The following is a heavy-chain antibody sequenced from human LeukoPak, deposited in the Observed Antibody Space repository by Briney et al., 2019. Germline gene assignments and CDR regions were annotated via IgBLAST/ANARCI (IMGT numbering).Heavy chain of an antibody. CDR2: ISGSGGST. D-gene: IGHD3-3*01. CDR1: EFTFSSYA. V-gene: IGHV3-23*01. J-gene: IGHJ5*02. Sequence: GGSLRLSCAASEFTFSSYAMSWVRQASGKGLEWVSAISGSGGSTYYADSVKGRFTISRDNSKNTLYLQMNSLRAEDTAVYYCAKDYDFWSGYYPAWGQGTLVTVSS. CDR3: AKDYDFWSGYYPA.